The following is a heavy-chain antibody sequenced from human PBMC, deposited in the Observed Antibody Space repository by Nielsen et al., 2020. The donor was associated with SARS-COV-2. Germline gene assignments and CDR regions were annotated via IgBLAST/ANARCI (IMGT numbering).Heavy chain of an antibody. V-gene: IGHV3-48*01. CDR3: GRGSRAPFNSLVGWGPYFNY. CDR2: ISGSTGGT. D-gene: IGHD6-19*01. Sequence: GESLNISCAASGFTFSSYSMNWVRQTPGRGLEWVSYISGSTGGTDYADSVKGRFIISRDIAKNSGYLQMDSLRAEGTAVYYCGRGSRAPFNSLVGWGPYFNYWGQGALVTVSS. J-gene: IGHJ4*02. CDR1: GFTFSSYS.